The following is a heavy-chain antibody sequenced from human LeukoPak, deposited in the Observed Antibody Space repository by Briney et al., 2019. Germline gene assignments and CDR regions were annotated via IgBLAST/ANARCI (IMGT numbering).Heavy chain of an antibody. Sequence: GASVKVSCKASGYTFTGYYMHWVRQAPGQGLEWMGWINPNSGGTNYAQRFQGRVTMTRDTSISTAYMELSRLRSDDTAVYYCARDKYDILTGYYTYWGQGTLVTVSS. CDR1: GYTFTGYY. CDR2: INPNSGGT. D-gene: IGHD3-9*01. J-gene: IGHJ4*02. V-gene: IGHV1-2*02. CDR3: ARDKYDILTGYYTY.